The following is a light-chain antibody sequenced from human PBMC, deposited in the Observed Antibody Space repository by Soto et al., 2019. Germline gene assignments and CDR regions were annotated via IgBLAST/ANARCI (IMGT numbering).Light chain of an antibody. CDR2: AAS. J-gene: IGKJ1*01. Sequence: AIRMTQSPSSLSASTGDRVTITYRASQGISSYLAWYQQKPGKAPKLLIYAASTLQSGVPSRFSGSGSGTDVTLTISCLQSEDFATYYGQQYYSYPWTFGQGTKVEIK. CDR1: QGISSY. CDR3: QQYYSYPWT. V-gene: IGKV1-8*01.